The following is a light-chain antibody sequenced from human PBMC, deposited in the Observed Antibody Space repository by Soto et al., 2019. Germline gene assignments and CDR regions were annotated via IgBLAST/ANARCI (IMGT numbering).Light chain of an antibody. CDR3: QQYGGSAPWT. V-gene: IGKV3-20*01. Sequence: EIVLTQPPGPLSVSPGDRVTLSCRASPTVNNNYLAWYQQKPGQAPRLLIYGASTPATGTPARFSGSGSGTHFTLPVSRLEPEDFAVYYCQQYGGSAPWTFGPGTKVDMK. J-gene: IGKJ1*01. CDR1: PTVNNNY. CDR2: GAS.